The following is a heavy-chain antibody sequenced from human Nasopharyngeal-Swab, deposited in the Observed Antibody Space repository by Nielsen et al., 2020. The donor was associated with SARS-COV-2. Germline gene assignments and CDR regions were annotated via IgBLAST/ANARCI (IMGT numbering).Heavy chain of an antibody. V-gene: IGHV4-34*01. J-gene: IGHJ4*02. D-gene: IGHD3-3*01. CDR1: GGSFSGYY. Sequence: ETLSLTCAVYGGSFSGYYWSWIRQPQGKGLEWIGEINHSGSTNYNPSLKSRVTISVDTSKNQFSLKLSSVTAADTAVYYCAREDYDFWSGYYIYWGQGTLVTVSS. CDR2: INHSGST. CDR3: AREDYDFWSGYYIY.